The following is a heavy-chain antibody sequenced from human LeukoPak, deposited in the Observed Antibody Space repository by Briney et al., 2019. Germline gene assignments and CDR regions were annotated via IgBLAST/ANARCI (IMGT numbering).Heavy chain of an antibody. CDR2: IRPDGHNK. J-gene: IGHJ4*02. Sequence: GGSLRLSCAASGFIFIGYGMHWVRQAPGKGPEWVAFIRPDGHNKYYADSVKGRFMISRDNSKNTVDLQMNSLRGDDTAVYYCARASGGSSGWYRGDYWGQGTLVTVSS. V-gene: IGHV3-30*02. CDR1: GFIFIGYG. CDR3: ARASGGSSGWYRGDY. D-gene: IGHD6-19*01.